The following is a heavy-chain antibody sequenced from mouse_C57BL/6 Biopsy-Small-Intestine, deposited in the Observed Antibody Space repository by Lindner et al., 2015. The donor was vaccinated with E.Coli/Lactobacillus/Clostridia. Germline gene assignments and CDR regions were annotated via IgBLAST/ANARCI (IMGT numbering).Heavy chain of an antibody. D-gene: IGHD1-1*02. Sequence: SVKVSCKASGGTFRSYTFSWVRQAPGQGLEWMGTVIPMLHMTKYAQTFLGRVTVTADDSTNTGYMELSSLRSADTAVYYCATYYYGSAASRYYYMDVWGRGTTVTVSS. J-gene: IGHJ1*03. CDR3: ATYYYGSAASRYYYMDV. CDR2: VIPMLHMT. V-gene: IGHV1-4*01. CDR1: GGTFRSYT.